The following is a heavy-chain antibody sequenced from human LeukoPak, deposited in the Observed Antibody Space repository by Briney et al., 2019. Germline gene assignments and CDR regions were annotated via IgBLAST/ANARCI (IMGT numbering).Heavy chain of an antibody. CDR2: ISAYNGNT. D-gene: IGHD2-15*01. V-gene: IGHV1-18*01. Sequence: ASVKVSCKASGYTSTSYDINWVRQAPGQGLEWMGWISAYNGNTNYAQKLQGRVTMTTDTSTSTAYMELRSLRSDDTAVYYCARDLPAVSWFDPWGQGTLVTVSS. CDR3: ARDLPAVSWFDP. J-gene: IGHJ5*02. CDR1: GYTSTSYD.